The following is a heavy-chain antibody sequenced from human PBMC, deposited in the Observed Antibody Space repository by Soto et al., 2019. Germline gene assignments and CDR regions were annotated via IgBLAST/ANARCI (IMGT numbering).Heavy chain of an antibody. CDR1: GFTFSSYS. CDR2: ISSSSSTI. J-gene: IGHJ4*02. CDR3: ARDSHYGDSYYFDY. Sequence: GGSLRLSCAASGFTFSSYSMNWVRQAPGKGLEWVSYISSSSSTIYYADSVKGRFTISRDNAKNSLYLQMNSLRAEDTAVYYCARDSHYGDSYYFDYWGQGTLVTVSS. D-gene: IGHD4-17*01. V-gene: IGHV3-48*01.